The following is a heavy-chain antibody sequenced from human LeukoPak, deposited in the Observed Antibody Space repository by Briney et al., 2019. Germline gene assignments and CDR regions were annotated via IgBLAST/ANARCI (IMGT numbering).Heavy chain of an antibody. CDR3: ARGPAAGTFDP. J-gene: IGHJ5*02. V-gene: IGHV4-34*01. Sequence: PSETLSLTCAGYGGSFSCYYWSWIPQPPGKGLEWIGEINHSGSTNYNPSLKSRVTISVDTSKNQFSLKLSSVTAADTAVYYCARGPAAGTFDPWGQGTLVTVSS. CDR1: GGSFSCYY. D-gene: IGHD6-13*01. CDR2: INHSGST.